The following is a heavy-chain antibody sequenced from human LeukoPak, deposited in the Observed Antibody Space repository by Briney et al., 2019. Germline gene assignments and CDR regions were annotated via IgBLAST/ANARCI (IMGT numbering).Heavy chain of an antibody. Sequence: PGGSLRLSCAASGFTFSSYGMHWVRQAPGKGLEWVAVIWDDGSNKYYADSVKGRFTISRDNSKNTLYLQMNSLRAEDTAVYYCTKALLGGSHPFDYWGQGTLVTVSS. V-gene: IGHV3-33*06. CDR3: TKALLGGSHPFDY. CDR1: GFTFSSYG. D-gene: IGHD1-26*01. J-gene: IGHJ4*02. CDR2: IWDDGSNK.